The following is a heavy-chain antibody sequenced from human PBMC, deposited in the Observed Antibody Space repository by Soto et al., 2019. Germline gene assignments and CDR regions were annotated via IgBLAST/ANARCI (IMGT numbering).Heavy chain of an antibody. CDR2: INGDGSST. J-gene: IGHJ4*02. D-gene: IGHD4-17*01. CDR3: ARESDGANSL. CDR1: GFTFSSYW. Sequence: GGSLRLSCAASGFTFSSYWMHWVRQAPGKGLVWVSRINGDGSSTGYADSVKGRFTISRDSAKNTLYLQMNSLRAEDTAVYYCARESDGANSLWGQGTLVTVSS. V-gene: IGHV3-74*01.